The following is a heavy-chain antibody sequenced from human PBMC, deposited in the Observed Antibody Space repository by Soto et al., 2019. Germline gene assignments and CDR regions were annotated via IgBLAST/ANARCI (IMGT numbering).Heavy chain of an antibody. Sequence: QVQLVQSGAEVKKPGSSVKVSCKASGGTFSSYTISWVRQAPGQGLEWMGRIIPILGIANYAQKFQGRVTITADKSTSTAYMGLSSLRSEDTAVYYCARDSYCSGGSCLGADYWGQGTLVTVSS. D-gene: IGHD2-15*01. CDR3: ARDSYCSGGSCLGADY. V-gene: IGHV1-69*08. CDR2: IIPILGIA. CDR1: GGTFSSYT. J-gene: IGHJ4*02.